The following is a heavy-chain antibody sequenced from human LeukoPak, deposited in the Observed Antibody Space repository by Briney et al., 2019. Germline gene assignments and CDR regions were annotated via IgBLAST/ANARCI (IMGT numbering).Heavy chain of an antibody. V-gene: IGHV4-30-4*01. CDR3: ARDRGMTTIDY. D-gene: IGHD3-10*01. Sequence: PSQTPSLTCTVSGGSISSGDYYWSWIRQPPGKGLEWIAYIYYSGSAYYNPSLKSRVTISVDTSKNRFSLKLSSVTAADTAVYYCARDRGMTTIDYWGQGTLVTVSS. J-gene: IGHJ4*02. CDR2: IYYSGSA. CDR1: GGSISSGDYY.